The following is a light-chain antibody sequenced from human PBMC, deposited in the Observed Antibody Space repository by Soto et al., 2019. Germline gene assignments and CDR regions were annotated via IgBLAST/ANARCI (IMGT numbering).Light chain of an antibody. CDR2: EAL. V-gene: IGKV3-11*01. CDR1: RSISTY. CDR3: QQRNSWPLT. Sequence: VLTQSPATLSLSPGERATLSCRASRSISTYLAWYQQKPGKAPSLLIYEALNRATGIPARFSGRGSGTDLTLTISSLEAEDVAVYYCQQRNSWPLTFGEGTQVDIK. J-gene: IGKJ4*02.